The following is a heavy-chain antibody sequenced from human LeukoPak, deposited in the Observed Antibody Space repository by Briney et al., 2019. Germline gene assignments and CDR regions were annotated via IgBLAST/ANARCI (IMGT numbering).Heavy chain of an antibody. D-gene: IGHD1-14*01. CDR3: ARGSRYHDYFDY. CDR2: IIPIFGTA. Sequence: SVKVSCKASGGTFSSYAISWARQAPGQGLEWMGGIIPIFGTANYAQKFQGRVTITADESTSTAYMELSSLRSEDTAVYYCARGSRYHDYFDYWGQGTLVTVSS. CDR1: GGTFSSYA. J-gene: IGHJ4*02. V-gene: IGHV1-69*01.